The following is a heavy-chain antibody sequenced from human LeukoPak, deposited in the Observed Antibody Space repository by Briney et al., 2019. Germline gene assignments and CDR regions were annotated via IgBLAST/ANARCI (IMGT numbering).Heavy chain of an antibody. CDR3: ARDSKDYYGSGSYYPPYYYYGMDV. D-gene: IGHD3-10*01. V-gene: IGHV1-18*01. CDR2: ISAYNGNT. CDR1: GGTFSSYA. J-gene: IGHJ6*02. Sequence: ASVKVSCKASGGTFSSYAISWVRQAPGQGLEWMGWISAYNGNTNYAQKLQGRVTMTTDTSTSTAYMELRSLRSDDTAVYYCARDSKDYYGSGSYYPPYYYYGMDVWGQGTTVTVSS.